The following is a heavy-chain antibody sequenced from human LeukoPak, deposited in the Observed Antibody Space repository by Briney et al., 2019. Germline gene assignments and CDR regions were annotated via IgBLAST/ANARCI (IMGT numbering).Heavy chain of an antibody. CDR2: VSYDVTSK. CDR1: GFTFNIYS. Sequence: PGGSLRLSCSASGFTFNIYSLHWVRQAPGKGLEWVAIVSYDVTSKSYAESVEGRFTISRDNSKNTLYLQMNSLRAEDTAVYYCAKDVRRAFFDYWGQGTLVTVSS. J-gene: IGHJ4*02. CDR3: AKDVRRAFFDY. V-gene: IGHV3-30-3*01. D-gene: IGHD2-8*01.